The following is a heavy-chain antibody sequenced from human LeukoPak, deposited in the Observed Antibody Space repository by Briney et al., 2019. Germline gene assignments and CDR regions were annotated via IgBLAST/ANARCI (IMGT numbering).Heavy chain of an antibody. J-gene: IGHJ4*02. CDR1: GFTFSSYA. D-gene: IGHD3-3*01. Sequence: GGSLRLSCAASGFTFSSYAMSWVRQAPGKGLEWVSAISGSGGSTYYADSVKGRFTISRDNSKNTLYLQMNSLRAEDTAVYYCVKRWDFWSGYYDYWGQGTLVTVSS. CDR3: VKRWDFWSGYYDY. CDR2: ISGSGGST. V-gene: IGHV3-23*01.